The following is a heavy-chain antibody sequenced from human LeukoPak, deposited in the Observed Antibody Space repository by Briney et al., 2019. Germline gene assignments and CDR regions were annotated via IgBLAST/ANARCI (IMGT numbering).Heavy chain of an antibody. V-gene: IGHV4-59*01. CDR1: GGSISIYY. CDR3: ARVVRGVILY. CDR2: IYYSGSP. D-gene: IGHD3-10*01. J-gene: IGHJ4*01. Sequence: SETLSLTCTVSGGSISIYYCSWIRQPPGKGLEWIGYIYYSGSPNYNPSLKSRVTISVNTSKNQFSLKLSSVTAADTAVYYCARVVRGVILYWGHGTLVTVSS.